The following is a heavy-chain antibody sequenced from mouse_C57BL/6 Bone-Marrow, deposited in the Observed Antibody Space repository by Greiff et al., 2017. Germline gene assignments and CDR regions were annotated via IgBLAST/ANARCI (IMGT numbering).Heavy chain of an antibody. Sequence: QVQLQQPGTELVKPGASVKLSCKASGYTFTSYWMHWVKQRPGQGLEWIGNINPSNGGTNYNEKFKSKATLTVDKSYSTSYMQLSSLTSEDSAVYYCARSGGSSPLAMDYGGQGTSVTVSS. CDR1: GYTFTSYW. D-gene: IGHD1-1*01. V-gene: IGHV1-53*01. J-gene: IGHJ4*01. CDR3: ARSGGSSPLAMDY. CDR2: INPSNGGT.